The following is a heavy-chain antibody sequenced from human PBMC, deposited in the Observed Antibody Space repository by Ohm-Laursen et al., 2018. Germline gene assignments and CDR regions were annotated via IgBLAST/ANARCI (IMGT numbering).Heavy chain of an antibody. D-gene: IGHD3-3*01. CDR2: ISNSESTI. CDR1: GFTFSDYY. V-gene: IGHV3-11*01. Sequence: SLRLSCAASGFTFSDYYMSWIRQAPGKGLEWVSYISNSESTIYYTDSVKDRFTISRDNPQNSLYLQMNSLRAEDRAVYYCARNDFWSCPYYIYWGQGTLVTVSS. CDR3: ARNDFWSCPYYIY. J-gene: IGHJ4*02.